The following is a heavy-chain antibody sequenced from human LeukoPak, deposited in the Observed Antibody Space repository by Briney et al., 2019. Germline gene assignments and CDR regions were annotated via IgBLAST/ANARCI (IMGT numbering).Heavy chain of an antibody. V-gene: IGHV3-73*01. D-gene: IGHD1-26*01. CDR2: IDKKDKGYATAT. CDR1: GFSFSSYA. CDR3: TRDSGTYNWFDP. Sequence: PGGSQRLSCSVSGFSFSSYAMHWVRQSSGKGLEWVGQIDKKDKGYATATAYAASVKGRFTISRDDSINTAYLQMKSLKTEDTALYYCTRDSGTYNWFDPWGQGTLVTVSS. J-gene: IGHJ5*02.